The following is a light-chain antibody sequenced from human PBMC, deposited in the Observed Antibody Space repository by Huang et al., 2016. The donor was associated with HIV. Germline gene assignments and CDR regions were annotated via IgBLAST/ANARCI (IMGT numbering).Light chain of an antibody. Sequence: DIQMTQSPSSVSASVGDRVTITCRASQGISSWLAWCQQKPGKAPKLLVYAASSLQSVVPSRCSGSGSGTDFTLTISSLQPEDFATYYCQQANTFPYTFGQGTKLKIK. V-gene: IGKV1-12*01. CDR3: QQANTFPYT. CDR1: QGISSW. J-gene: IGKJ2*01. CDR2: AAS.